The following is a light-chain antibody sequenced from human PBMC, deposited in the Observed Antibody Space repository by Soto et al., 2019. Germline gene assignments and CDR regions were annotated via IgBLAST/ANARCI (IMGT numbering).Light chain of an antibody. Sequence: EIVLTQSPGTLSLSPGERATLSCRASQSVSRNLAWYQQKPCQAPRLLIYGASTRATGIPARFSGSGSGTEFTLTISSLQSEDFAVYYCQQYNSWPLTFGGGTKVDIK. CDR3: QQYNSWPLT. V-gene: IGKV3-15*01. CDR2: GAS. J-gene: IGKJ4*01. CDR1: QSVSRN.